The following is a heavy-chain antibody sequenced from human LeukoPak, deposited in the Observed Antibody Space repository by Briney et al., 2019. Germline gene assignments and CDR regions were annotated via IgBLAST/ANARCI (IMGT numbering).Heavy chain of an antibody. D-gene: IGHD6-13*01. CDR2: IYYSGST. Sequence: SETLSLTCTVSGGSISSSSYYWGWIRQPPGKGLEWIGSIYYSGSTYYNPPLKSRVTISVDTSKNQFSLKLSSVTAADTAVYYCARHPYTRIAAAGTYYFDYWGQGTLVTVSS. CDR1: GGSISSSSYY. J-gene: IGHJ4*02. V-gene: IGHV4-39*01. CDR3: ARHPYTRIAAAGTYYFDY.